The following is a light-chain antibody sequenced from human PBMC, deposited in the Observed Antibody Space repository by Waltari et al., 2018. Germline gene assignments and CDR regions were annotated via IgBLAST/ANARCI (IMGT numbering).Light chain of an antibody. CDR1: QSISSY. CDR3: QQSYSTVT. V-gene: IGKV1-39*01. CDR2: AAS. J-gene: IGKJ1*01. Sequence: DIQMTQSPSSLSASVGDRVTITCRASQSISSYLNWYHQKPGKAPKLLIYAASSLQSGVPSRFSGSGSGTDFTLTISSLQPEDFATYYCQQSYSTVTFGQGTKVEIK.